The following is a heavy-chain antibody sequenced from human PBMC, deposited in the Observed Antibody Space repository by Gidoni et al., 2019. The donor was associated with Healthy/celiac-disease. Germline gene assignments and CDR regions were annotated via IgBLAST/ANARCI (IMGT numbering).Heavy chain of an antibody. V-gene: IGHV1-8*01. CDR3: ARGGRSGGSCYSYWYFDL. Sequence: QVQLVQSGAEVQTPGASVKVSCKASGYTFTSYDINWVRQATGKGLEWMGWMNPTSGNTGEAQKVQCRVTMTRNTSISTAYMELSSLRSEDTAVYYCARGGRSGGSCYSYWYFDLWGRGTLVTVSS. D-gene: IGHD2-15*01. CDR2: MNPTSGNT. CDR1: GYTFTSYD. J-gene: IGHJ2*01.